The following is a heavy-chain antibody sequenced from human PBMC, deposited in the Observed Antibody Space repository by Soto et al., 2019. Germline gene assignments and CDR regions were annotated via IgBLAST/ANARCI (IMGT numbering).Heavy chain of an antibody. CDR1: VWTFSSYD. J-gene: IGHJ6*02. Sequence: PCWSLRLSCSASVWTFSSYDMSWCRHAPWKGLEWFSAISGSGGSTYYADSVKGRFTISGDNSKNTLYLQMNSLRAEDTAVYYCAKDDYYYSYGMDVCRQG. CDR3: AKDDYYYSYGMDV. CDR2: ISGSGGST. V-gene: IGHV3-23*01.